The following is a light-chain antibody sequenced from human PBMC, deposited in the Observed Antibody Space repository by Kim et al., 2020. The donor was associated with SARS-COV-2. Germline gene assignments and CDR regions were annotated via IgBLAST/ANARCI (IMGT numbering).Light chain of an antibody. CDR2: GDS. V-gene: IGLV1-40*01. Sequence: RVHTPCTASSSNSGAYDVHWYQHLPGTAPKLVIYGDSNRPSGVPDRFSGSKSGTSASLAITGLQAEDEADYYCQSYDSRLSDSWVFGGGTQLTVL. CDR1: SSNSGAYD. CDR3: QSYDSRLSDSWV. J-gene: IGLJ3*02.